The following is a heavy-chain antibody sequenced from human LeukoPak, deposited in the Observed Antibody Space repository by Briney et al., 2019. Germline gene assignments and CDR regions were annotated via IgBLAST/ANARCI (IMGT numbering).Heavy chain of an antibody. CDR1: GFTFSSYA. CDR2: ISGSGGST. D-gene: IGHD3-10*01. CDR3: AKKMRDLLWFGE. J-gene: IGHJ4*02. V-gene: IGHV3-23*01. Sequence: GGSLRLSCAASGFTFSSYAMSWVRQAPGKGLEWVSAISGSGGSTYYADSVKGRFTISRDNSKNTLYLQMNSLRAEDTAVYHCAKKMRDLLWFGEWGQGTLVTVSS.